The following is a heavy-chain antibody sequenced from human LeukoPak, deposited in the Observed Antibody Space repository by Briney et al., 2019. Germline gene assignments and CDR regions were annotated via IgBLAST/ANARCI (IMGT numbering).Heavy chain of an antibody. CDR3: AREPGRSGCYDY. CDR1: GFTFSTYG. J-gene: IGHJ4*02. Sequence: GGSLRLSCAVSGFTFSTYGMNWVRQAPGKGLQWISYISSDSDNIYYADSVKGRFTISRDNAENSLYLHMNSLTVDDTAVYYCAREPGRSGCYDYWGQGTLVTVSS. D-gene: IGHD3-22*01. CDR2: ISSDSDNI. V-gene: IGHV3-48*04.